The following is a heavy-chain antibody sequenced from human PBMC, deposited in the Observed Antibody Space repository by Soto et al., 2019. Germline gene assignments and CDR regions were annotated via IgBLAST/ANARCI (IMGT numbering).Heavy chain of an antibody. J-gene: IGHJ5*02. CDR3: ARAGSCSSTSCYAGWFDP. Sequence: QVQLVQSGAEVKKPGSSVKVSCKASGGTFSSYTISWVRQAPGQGLEWMGRIIPILGIANYAQKFQGRVTITADKSTSTAYMELSSLRSEDTAMYYCARAGSCSSTSCYAGWFDPWGQGTLVTVSS. D-gene: IGHD2-2*01. CDR2: IIPILGIA. V-gene: IGHV1-69*02. CDR1: GGTFSSYT.